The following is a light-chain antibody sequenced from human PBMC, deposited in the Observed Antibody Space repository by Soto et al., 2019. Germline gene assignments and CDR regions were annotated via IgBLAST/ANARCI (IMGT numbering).Light chain of an antibody. CDR3: QQYNSYLWR. J-gene: IGKJ1*01. CDR1: QSISSW. Sequence: DIQMTQSPSTLSASVGDRVTITCRASQSISSWLAWYQQKPGKAPKLLIYKASSLESGVPSRFSGSGSGTEFTLTISNLQPDDFATYYCQQYNSYLWRFGQGTKVDIK. CDR2: KAS. V-gene: IGKV1-5*03.